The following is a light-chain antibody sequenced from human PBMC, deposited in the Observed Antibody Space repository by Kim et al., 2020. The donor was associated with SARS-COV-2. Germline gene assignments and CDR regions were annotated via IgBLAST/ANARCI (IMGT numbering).Light chain of an antibody. CDR1: SSDVGGYNY. J-gene: IGLJ2*01. CDR2: DVS. CDR3: SSYTSSSTLV. V-gene: IGLV2-14*03. Sequence: GQSINISCTGTSSDVGGYNYVSWYQQNPGKAPKLMIYDVSNRPSGVSNRFSGSKSGNTASLTISGLQAEDEADYYCSSYTSSSTLVFGGGTKLTIL.